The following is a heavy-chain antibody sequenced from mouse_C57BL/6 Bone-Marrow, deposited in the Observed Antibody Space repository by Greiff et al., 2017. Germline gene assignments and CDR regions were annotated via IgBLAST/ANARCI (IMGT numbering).Heavy chain of an antibody. CDR3: ARRSTGVATNWYFDV. Sequence: EVQLQQSGPELVKPGASVKISCKASGYTFTDYYMTWVKQSHGKSLEWIGDINPNNGGTSYNQKFKGKATLTVDKSSSTAYMEHRRLTSEDSAVYYVARRSTGVATNWYFDVWGTGTTVTVSS. D-gene: IGHD1-1*02. CDR1: GYTFTDYY. V-gene: IGHV1-26*01. CDR2: INPNNGGT. J-gene: IGHJ1*03.